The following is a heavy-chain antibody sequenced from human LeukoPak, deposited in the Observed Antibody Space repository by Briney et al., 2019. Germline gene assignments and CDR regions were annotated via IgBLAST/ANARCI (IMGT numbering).Heavy chain of an antibody. J-gene: IGHJ5*02. CDR3: ARGYGYSYGYWFDP. CDR1: GGSISSGDYY. Sequence: SETLSLTCTVSGGSISSGDYYWSWIRQPPGKGLEWIGYIYYIGSTYYNPSLKSRVTISVDTSKNQFSLKLSSVTAADTAVYYCARGYGYSYGYWFDPWGQGTLVTVSS. D-gene: IGHD5-18*01. V-gene: IGHV4-30-4*01. CDR2: IYYIGST.